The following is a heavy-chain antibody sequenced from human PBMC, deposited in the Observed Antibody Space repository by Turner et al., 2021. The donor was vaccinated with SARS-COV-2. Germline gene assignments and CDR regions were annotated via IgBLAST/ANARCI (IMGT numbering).Heavy chain of an antibody. J-gene: IGHJ4*02. V-gene: IGHV4-39*01. D-gene: IGHD2-2*01. CDR2: IFSSGST. CDR3: ARSYHTYYFDY. Sequence: QLQLQESGPGLVKPSETLSLTCTVSGGSITSSTYYWGGIRQPPGKGLDWIGSIFSSGSTYYNPSLKSRVTISVDTSKNQFSLKLTSVTAADTAVYYCARSYHTYYFDYWGQGTLGTVSS. CDR1: GGSITSSTYY.